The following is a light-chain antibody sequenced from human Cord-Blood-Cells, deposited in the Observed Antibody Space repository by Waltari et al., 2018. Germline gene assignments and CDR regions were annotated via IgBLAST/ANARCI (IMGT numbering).Light chain of an antibody. CDR3: CSYAGSYTFVV. J-gene: IGLJ2*01. V-gene: IGLV2-11*01. CDR1: SSDVGGYNY. Sequence: QSALTQPRSVSRSPGQSVPISCTGTSSDVGGYNYVSWYQQHPGKAPKLMIYDVSKRPSGVPDRFSGSKSGNTASLTISGLQAEDEADYYCCSYAGSYTFVVFGGGTKLTVL. CDR2: DVS.